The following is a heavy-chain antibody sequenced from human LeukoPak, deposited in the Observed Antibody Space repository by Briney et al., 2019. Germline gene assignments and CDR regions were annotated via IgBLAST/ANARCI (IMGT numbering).Heavy chain of an antibody. J-gene: IGHJ4*02. CDR2: IYYSGTT. CDR1: GGSISSSPYY. Sequence: PSETLSLTCTVSGGSISSSPYYWGWIRQPPGKGLEWIGSIYYSGTTHYNPSLKSRVTISVDTSKNQFSLKLSSVTAADTAVYYCARHTNGIAAAGMDYWGQGTLVTVSS. CDR3: ARHTNGIAAAGMDY. D-gene: IGHD6-13*01. V-gene: IGHV4-39*01.